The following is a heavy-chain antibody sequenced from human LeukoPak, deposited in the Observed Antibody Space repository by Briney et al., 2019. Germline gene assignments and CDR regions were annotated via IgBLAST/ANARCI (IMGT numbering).Heavy chain of an antibody. CDR2: IYSGGGT. CDR1: GFTVSSNH. CDR3: AKDLKTTVTNFDY. D-gene: IGHD4-17*01. V-gene: IGHV3-53*01. J-gene: IGHJ4*02. Sequence: GRSLRLSCAASGFTVSSNHLSWVRQAPEKGLEWVSVIYSGGGTFYADSVKGRFTISRDNSKNTLYLQMNSLRAEDTAVYYCAKDLKTTVTNFDYWGQGTLVTVSS.